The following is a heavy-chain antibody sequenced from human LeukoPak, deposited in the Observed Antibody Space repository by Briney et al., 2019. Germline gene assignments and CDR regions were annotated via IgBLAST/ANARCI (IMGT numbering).Heavy chain of an antibody. D-gene: IGHD2-15*01. CDR2: IFPGDSIT. CDR1: GYSFTSYW. CDR3: ARVLPATPYYFDY. V-gene: IGHV5-51*01. J-gene: IGHJ4*02. Sequence: GESLKISCKGSGYSFTSYWIGWVRQMPGKGLEWMGIIFPGDSITRHSPSFEGQVTISADKSINTAYLQWSSLKASDTAMYYCARVLPATPYYFDYWGQGTLVTVSS.